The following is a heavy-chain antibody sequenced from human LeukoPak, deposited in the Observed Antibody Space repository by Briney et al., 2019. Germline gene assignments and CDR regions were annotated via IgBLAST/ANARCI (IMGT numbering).Heavy chain of an antibody. V-gene: IGHV1-18*01. CDR1: GYTFISYG. D-gene: IGHD2-15*01. Sequence: ASVKVSCKASGYTFISYGIKWVRQAPGQGLEWMGWISAYNGNTNYAQKLQGRVTMTTDTSTSTAYMERRSLRSDDTAGYYCAREFNRVVGGDYFDYWGQGTLVTVSS. J-gene: IGHJ4*02. CDR2: ISAYNGNT. CDR3: AREFNRVVGGDYFDY.